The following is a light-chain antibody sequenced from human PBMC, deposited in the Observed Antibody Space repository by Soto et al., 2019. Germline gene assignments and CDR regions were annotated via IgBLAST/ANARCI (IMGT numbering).Light chain of an antibody. CDR1: QSVLYSSNNKNY. CDR3: KQYYSTAAWT. J-gene: IGKJ1*01. Sequence: DIVLTQSPDSLAVSLGERATINCRSSQSVLYSSNNKNYLAWYQQKPGQSPKLLIYWASTRESGVPERFSGSGSGTDFTRTIISLQAEDVAVYYCKQYYSTAAWTFGQGTKVEIK. V-gene: IGKV4-1*01. CDR2: WAS.